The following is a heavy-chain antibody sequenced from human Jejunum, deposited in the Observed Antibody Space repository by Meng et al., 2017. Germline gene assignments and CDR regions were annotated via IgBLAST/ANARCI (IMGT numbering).Heavy chain of an antibody. D-gene: IGHD6-13*01. CDR2: IYSSGST. J-gene: IGHJ4*02. CDR3: ARDIATAWYYY. CDR1: GGSFSSRNYY. V-gene: IGHV4-39*07. Sequence: GSLRLSCTVSGGSFSSRNYYWGWIRQPPGQTLEWIGSIYSSGSTFYNPSLKSRVTISLDTSKNQFSLKLSSVTAADTAVYYCARDIATAWYYYWGQGTLVTVSS.